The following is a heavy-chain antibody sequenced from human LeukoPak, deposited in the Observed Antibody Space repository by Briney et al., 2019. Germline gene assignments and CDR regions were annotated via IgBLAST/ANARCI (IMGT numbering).Heavy chain of an antibody. D-gene: IGHD6-19*01. CDR1: GFTFSSYA. CDR3: AKLKQWQPQRYFFEY. V-gene: IGHV3-23*01. Sequence: GGSLRLSCAASGFTFSSYAMSWVRQAPGKGLEWVSTFSGTSSTSYADAVKGRVTISRDNSKNTLYLQMNGLRAEDTAVYYCAKLKQWQPQRYFFEYWSQGALVTVAS. J-gene: IGHJ4*02. CDR2: FSGTSST.